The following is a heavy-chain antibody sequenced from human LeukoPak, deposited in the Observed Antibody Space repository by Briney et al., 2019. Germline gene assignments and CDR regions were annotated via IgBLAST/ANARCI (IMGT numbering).Heavy chain of an antibody. V-gene: IGHV3-15*01. CDR2: IKSKTDGGTT. CDR3: AHSSGYYPDY. CDR1: GFTFSNYM. Sequence: GGSLRLSCAASGFTFSNYMMHWVRQAPGKGLEWVGRIKSKTDGGTTDYAAPVKGRFTISRDDSKNTLYLQMNSLKTEDTAVYYCAHSSGYYPDYWGQGTLVTVSS. D-gene: IGHD3-22*01. J-gene: IGHJ4*02.